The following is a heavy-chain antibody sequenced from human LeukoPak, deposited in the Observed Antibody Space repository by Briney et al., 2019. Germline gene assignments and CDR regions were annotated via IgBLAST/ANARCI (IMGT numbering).Heavy chain of an antibody. J-gene: IGHJ4*02. CDR2: ISYDGSNK. CDR1: GFTFSDYE. Sequence: PGGSLRLSCAASGFTFSDYEMNWVRQAPGKGLEWVAVISYDGSNKYYADSVKGRFTISRDNSKNTLGLQMNSLRTEDTAVFYCAKGSGGSGSFYNHFDCWGQGTLVTVSS. D-gene: IGHD3-10*01. V-gene: IGHV3-30*18. CDR3: AKGSGGSGSFYNHFDC.